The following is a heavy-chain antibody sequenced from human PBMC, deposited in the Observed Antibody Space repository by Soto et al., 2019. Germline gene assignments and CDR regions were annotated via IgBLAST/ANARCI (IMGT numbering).Heavy chain of an antibody. D-gene: IGHD6-19*01. CDR1: GFTFSSYG. CDR3: SKDRAYRSGWNEYFDY. CDR2: ISYDGSNE. J-gene: IGHJ4*02. Sequence: VQLVESGGGVVQPGRSLRLSCAASGFTFSSYGMHWVRQAPGKGLEWVALISYDGSNEYYADSVKGRFTISRDNSKNTLYLQMNSLKPEDTAVYYCSKDRAYRSGWNEYFDYWGQRTLVTVSS. V-gene: IGHV3-30*18.